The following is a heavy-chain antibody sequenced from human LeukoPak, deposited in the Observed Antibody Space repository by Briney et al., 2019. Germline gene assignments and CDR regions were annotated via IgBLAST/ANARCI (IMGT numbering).Heavy chain of an antibody. J-gene: IGHJ6*03. CDR3: ARQDVLGYCSGGSCYERGYYYYYYMGV. D-gene: IGHD2-15*01. CDR2: IYQSETA. Sequence: PSETLSLTCTVSGYSISSGYFWGWMRQPPGKGLEWIGSIYQSETAHYNPSLKSRVTISVDTSKNQFSLKLSSVTAADTAVYYCARQDVLGYCSGGSCYERGYYYYYYMGVWGKGTTVTISS. V-gene: IGHV4-38-2*02. CDR1: GYSISSGYF.